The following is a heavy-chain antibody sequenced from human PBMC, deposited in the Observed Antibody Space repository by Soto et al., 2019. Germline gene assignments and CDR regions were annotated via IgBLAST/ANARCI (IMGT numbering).Heavy chain of an antibody. J-gene: IGHJ4*02. CDR3: PRDSGGFRSFDY. CDR1: GFSLSTSGVG. Sequence: QITLKESGPTLVKPTQTLTLTCTLSGFSLSTSGVGVGWIRKPPGKALEWLALIYWDDDKRYSPSLKSRLTVXKXXSKNHVAMTWTNMDPVDTATSYRPRDSGGFRSFDYWGQGTLVTVSS. V-gene: IGHV2-5*02. CDR2: IYWDDDK. D-gene: IGHD1-26*01.